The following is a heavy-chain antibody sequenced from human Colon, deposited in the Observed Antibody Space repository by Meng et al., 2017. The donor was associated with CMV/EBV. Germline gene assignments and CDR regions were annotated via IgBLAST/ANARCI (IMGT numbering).Heavy chain of an antibody. CDR2: IYDVGNI. V-gene: IGHV3-66*02. D-gene: IGHD2/OR15-2a*01. Sequence: GESLKISCAASGFSVGNNYMNWVRQAPGKGLEWVSVIYDVGNIYYADSVKGRFFISRDSSKNMLYLQMNSLRPEDTALYYCARGAFDWGQGTQVTVSS. CDR1: GFSVGNNY. J-gene: IGHJ4*02. CDR3: ARGAFD.